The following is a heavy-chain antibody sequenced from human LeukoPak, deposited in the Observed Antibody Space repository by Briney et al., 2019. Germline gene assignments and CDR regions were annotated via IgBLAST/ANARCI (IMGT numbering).Heavy chain of an antibody. CDR3: ARGSGFRVVPSAGYYYYMDV. CDR1: GGSISSSSYY. D-gene: IGHD3-3*01. V-gene: IGHV4-39*07. CDR2: IYYSGST. Sequence: SETLSLTCTVSGGSISSSSYYWGWIRQPPGKGLEWIGSIYYSGSTYYNPSLKSRVTISVDTSKNQFSLKLSSVTAADTAVYYCARGSGFRVVPSAGYYYYMDVWGKGTTVTVSS. J-gene: IGHJ6*03.